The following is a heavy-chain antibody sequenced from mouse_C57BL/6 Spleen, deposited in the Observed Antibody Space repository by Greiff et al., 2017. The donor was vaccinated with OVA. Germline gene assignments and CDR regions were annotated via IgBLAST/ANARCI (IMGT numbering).Heavy chain of an antibody. J-gene: IGHJ1*03. V-gene: IGHV1-54*01. CDR3: ARGEGWYFDD. Sequence: QVQLQQSGAELVRPGTSVKVSCKASGYAFTNYLIEWVKQRPGQGLEWIGVINPGSGGTNYNEKFKGKATLTADKSSSTAYMQLSSLTSEDSAVYFCARGEGWYFDDWGTGTTVTVSS. CDR1: GYAFTNYL. CDR2: INPGSGGT.